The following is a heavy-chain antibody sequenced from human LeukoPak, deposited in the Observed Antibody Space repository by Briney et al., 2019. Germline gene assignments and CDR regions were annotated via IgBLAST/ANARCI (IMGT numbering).Heavy chain of an antibody. Sequence: GGSLRLSCAASGLIFAGYDMSWVRQAPGKGLEWVSTISASGDNTYYAGSVKGRFTISRDNSKNTLYLQMDSLRAEDTAVYYCAKRFCSATRCFHFDYWGQGTLVTVSS. V-gene: IGHV3-23*01. CDR3: AKRFCSATRCFHFDY. D-gene: IGHD2-2*01. J-gene: IGHJ4*02. CDR1: GLIFAGYD. CDR2: ISASGDNT.